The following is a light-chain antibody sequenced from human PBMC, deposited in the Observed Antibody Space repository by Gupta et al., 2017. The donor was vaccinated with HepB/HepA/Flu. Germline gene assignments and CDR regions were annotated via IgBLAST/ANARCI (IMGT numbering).Light chain of an antibody. V-gene: IGLV1-44*01. Sequence: QSVLTQPPSASATPGQRVTISCSGSNSNIGSNPVNWYQQLPGTAPRLLIYTNNRRPSGVPDRFSGSKSGTSASLAISGLQSEDEADYYCAAWDDSLNGQVVFGGGTKLTVL. CDR3: AAWDDSLNGQVV. J-gene: IGLJ2*01. CDR1: NSNIGSNP. CDR2: TNN.